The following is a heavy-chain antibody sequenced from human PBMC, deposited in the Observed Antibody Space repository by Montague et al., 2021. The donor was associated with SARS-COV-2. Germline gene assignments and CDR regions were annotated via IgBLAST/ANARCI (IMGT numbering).Heavy chain of an antibody. CDR3: ARGRWEPVLGVIDYYYGMDV. D-gene: IGHD3-22*01. CDR1: ISSSRYY. Sequence: SETLSLTCTVAISSSRYYWDWIRQPPGKWLEWIGSMYYSWNTYXXPSLXXXVTISVDTSKNQFSLKLSSVTAADPAVYYCARGRWEPVLGVIDYYYGMDVWGQGTTVTVSS. J-gene: IGHJ6*02. V-gene: IGHV4-39*07. CDR2: MYYSWNT.